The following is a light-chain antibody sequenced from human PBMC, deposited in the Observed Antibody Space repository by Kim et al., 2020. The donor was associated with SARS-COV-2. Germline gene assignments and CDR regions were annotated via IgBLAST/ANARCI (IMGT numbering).Light chain of an antibody. V-gene: IGLV1-44*01. CDR2: NNN. CDR3: EAWDDSLSGYV. Sequence: QSVLTQPPSASGTPGQSVTISCSGSSSNIGRNTVNWYQQLPGTAPKLLIYNNNQRPSGVPDRFSDSKSGTSASLAISGLQSEDEADYYCEAWDDSLSGYVFGTGTKLTVL. CDR1: SSNIGRNT. J-gene: IGLJ1*01.